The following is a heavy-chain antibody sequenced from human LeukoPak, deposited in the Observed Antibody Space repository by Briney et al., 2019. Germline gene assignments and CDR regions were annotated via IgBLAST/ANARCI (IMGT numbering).Heavy chain of an antibody. D-gene: IGHD6-19*01. V-gene: IGHV3-9*01. CDR1: GFRFDDCA. CDR3: AKARSALAGANFDS. CDR2: ISWNGDNR. Sequence: PGRSLRLSCAASGFRFDDCAMHWVRQAPGKGLEWVSGISWNGDNRDYADSVKGRFTISRDNAENSLYLQMNSLRAEDTALYYCAKARSALAGANFDSWGQGTLVTVSP. J-gene: IGHJ4*02.